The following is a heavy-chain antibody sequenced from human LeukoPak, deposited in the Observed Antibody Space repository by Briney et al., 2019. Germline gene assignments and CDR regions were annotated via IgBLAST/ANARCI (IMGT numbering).Heavy chain of an antibody. Sequence: SGTLSLTCAVSGACIISSVWWSWVRQPPGKGLEWIGEIHHSGSANYSPSLRSRLTITIDTSKGHLSLNLSSVTAADTAVYYCAGYFDGSPGFYPGDNWDQGTLVIVSS. V-gene: IGHV4-4*02. CDR2: IHHSGSA. D-gene: IGHD3-22*01. J-gene: IGHJ4*02. CDR1: GACIISSVW. CDR3: AGYFDGSPGFYPGDN.